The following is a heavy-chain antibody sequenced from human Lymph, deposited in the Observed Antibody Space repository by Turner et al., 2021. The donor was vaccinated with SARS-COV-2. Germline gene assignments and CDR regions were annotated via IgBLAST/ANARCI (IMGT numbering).Heavy chain of an antibody. CDR3: ARERGSISGAVRGMDV. Sequence: VQLVQSGAEVQKPGSSVKVSCKGSCCTFSSYHANNWVLQAPGQMLGWLGGNIPIFGIANYAPKFQGRVTITADESTNTAYMELSSLSSEDTAVYYCARERGSISGAVRGMDVWGQGTTVTVSS. CDR2: NIPIFGIA. J-gene: IGHJ6*02. V-gene: IGHV1-69*01. CDR1: CCTFSSYHA. D-gene: IGHD7-27*01.